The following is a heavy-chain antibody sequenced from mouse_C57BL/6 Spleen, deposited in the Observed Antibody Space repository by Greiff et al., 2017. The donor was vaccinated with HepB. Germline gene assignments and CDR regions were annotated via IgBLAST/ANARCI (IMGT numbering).Heavy chain of an antibody. D-gene: IGHD1-1*01. J-gene: IGHJ1*03. V-gene: IGHV2-2*01. CDR1: GFSLTSYG. Sequence: VQRVESGPGLVQPSQSLSITCTVSGFSLTSYGVHWVRQSPGKGLEWLGVIWSGGSTDYNAAFISRLSISKDNSKSQVFFKMNSLQADDTAIYYCAGYYGSSFWYFDVWGTGTTVTVSS. CDR2: IWSGGST. CDR3: AGYYGSSFWYFDV.